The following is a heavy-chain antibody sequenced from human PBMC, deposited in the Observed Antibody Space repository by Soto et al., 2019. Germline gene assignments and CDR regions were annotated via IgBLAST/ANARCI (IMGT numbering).Heavy chain of an antibody. Sequence: GGSLRLSCAASGFTFSSYAMGWVRQGPGKGLEWVVVVSIGGSTHYADSVRGRFTTSRDNSKNTLSLQMNSLTAEDTAVYFCAKRRGAGGHFDYWGQGALVTVSS. CDR2: VSIGGST. CDR3: AKRRGAGGHFDY. J-gene: IGHJ4*02. D-gene: IGHD2-15*01. V-gene: IGHV3-23*01. CDR1: GFTFSSYA.